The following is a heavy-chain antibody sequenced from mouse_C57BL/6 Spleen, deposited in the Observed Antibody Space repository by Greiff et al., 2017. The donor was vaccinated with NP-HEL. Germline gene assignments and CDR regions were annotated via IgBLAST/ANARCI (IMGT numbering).Heavy chain of an antibody. CDR2: IYPGSGST. J-gene: IGHJ4*01. Sequence: QVQLQQPGAELVKPGASVKMSCKASGYTFTSYWITWVKQRPGQGLAWIGDIYPGSGSTNYNAKFKSKATMTVDTSSSTAYMQSSSLTSEASAVSACAWGSYHDGMDYWGQGTSVTVSS. D-gene: IGHD2-12*01. V-gene: IGHV1-55*01. CDR3: AWGSYHDGMDY. CDR1: GYTFTSYW.